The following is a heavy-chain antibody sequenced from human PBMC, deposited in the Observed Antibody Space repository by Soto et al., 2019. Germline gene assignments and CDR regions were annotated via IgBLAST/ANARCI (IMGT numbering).Heavy chain of an antibody. J-gene: IGHJ1*01. CDR1: GGSISSYY. V-gene: IGHV4-59*01. CDR3: ASGYYGSGSYYGLGYFQH. Sequence: QVQLQESGPGLVKPSETLSLTCTVSGGSISSYYWSWIRQPPGKGLEWIGYICYSGSTNYNPSLKSRVTISVDTSKNQFSLKLSSVTAADTAVYYCASGYYGSGSYYGLGYFQHWGQGTLVTVSS. CDR2: ICYSGST. D-gene: IGHD3-10*01.